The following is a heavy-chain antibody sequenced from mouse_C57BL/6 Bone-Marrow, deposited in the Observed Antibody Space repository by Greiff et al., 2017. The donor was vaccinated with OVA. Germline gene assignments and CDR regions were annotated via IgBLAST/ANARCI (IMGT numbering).Heavy chain of an antibody. J-gene: IGHJ4*01. Sequence: EVQGVESGGGLVQPGGSLKLSCAASGFTFSDYYMYWVRQTPEKRLEWVAYISNGGGSTYYPDTVKGRFTISRDNAKNTLYLQMSRLKSEDTAMYYCARHSYYGSSPLYYAMDYWGQGTSVTVSS. CDR1: GFTFSDYY. D-gene: IGHD1-1*01. CDR3: ARHSYYGSSPLYYAMDY. V-gene: IGHV5-12*01. CDR2: ISNGGGST.